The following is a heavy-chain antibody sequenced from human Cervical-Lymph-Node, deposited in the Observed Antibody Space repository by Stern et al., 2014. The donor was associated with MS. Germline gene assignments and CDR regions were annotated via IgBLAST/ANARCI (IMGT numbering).Heavy chain of an antibody. J-gene: IGHJ4*02. CDR3: ARGGRGVGLEY. V-gene: IGHV3-30-3*01. D-gene: IGHD3-10*01. Sequence: VQLVESGGGVVQPGRSLSLSCVASGFTFSTYAMHWVRQAPGKGLEWVAFVSYDGTQRNSTDCVKSRFTISRDNSKNTLYLHMNSLRDEDTAVYFCARGGRGVGLEYWGQGALVTVSS. CDR2: VSYDGTQR. CDR1: GFTFSTYA.